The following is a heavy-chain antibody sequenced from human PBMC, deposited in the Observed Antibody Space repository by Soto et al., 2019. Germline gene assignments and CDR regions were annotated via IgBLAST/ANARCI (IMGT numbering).Heavy chain of an antibody. V-gene: IGHV2-5*02. D-gene: IGHD4-17*01. J-gene: IGHJ2*01. CDR3: AHRSTTDWFFDL. Sequence: QITLKESGPTLVKPTQTLTLTCTFSGFSLSSSGVGVGWIRQPPGKALEWLALTYGDGDERYSPSLKSRLTITRDTSRNQVVLRMTNMDPVDTATYYCAHRSTTDWFFDLWGRGTLVTVSS. CDR1: GFSLSSSGVG. CDR2: TYGDGDE.